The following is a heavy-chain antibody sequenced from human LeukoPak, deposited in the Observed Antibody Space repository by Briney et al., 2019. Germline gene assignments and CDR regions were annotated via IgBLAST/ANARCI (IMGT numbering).Heavy chain of an antibody. V-gene: IGHV3-64*01. D-gene: IGHD2-2*01. CDR2: ISSNGGST. CDR3: ARVSSSSCLLDY. CDR1: GFTFSSYA. J-gene: IGHJ4*02. Sequence: AGSLRLSCAASGFTFSSYAMHWVRQAPGKGLEYVSAISSNGGSTYYANSVKGRFTISRDNSKNTLYLQVGSLRAEDMAVYYCARVSSSSCLLDYWGQGALVTVSS.